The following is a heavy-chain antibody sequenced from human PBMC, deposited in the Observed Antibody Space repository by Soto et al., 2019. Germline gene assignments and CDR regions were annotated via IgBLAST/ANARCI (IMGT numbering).Heavy chain of an antibody. CDR2: TSPNGST. CDR1: EVIRRSPW. V-gene: IGHV3-74*01. Sequence: PAVTPKHSCPAGEVIRRSPWGHLIRQAPGTELDCLSLTSPNGSTIYADSVKGRFTISRDNAKNTVYLQMNSLRAEDTAMYYCPVWIFGFVPYWGQGPVVTV. J-gene: IGHJ4*02. CDR3: PVWIFGFVPY. D-gene: IGHD3-3*01.